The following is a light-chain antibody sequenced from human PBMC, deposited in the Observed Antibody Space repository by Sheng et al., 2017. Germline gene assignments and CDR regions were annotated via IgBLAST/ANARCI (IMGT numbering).Light chain of an antibody. CDR1: SSDPGTYNL. V-gene: IGLV2-23*02. CDR3: CSYAGTSAPYV. Sequence: QSALTQPASVSGSPGQSLTISCTGTSSDPGTYNLVSWYQHHPGKAPKLIIYDLIRRPSGVSNRFSGSRSGHTASLTISVLQAEDEADYYCCSYAGTSAPYVFGVGPGSQS. CDR2: DLI. J-gene: IGLJ1*01.